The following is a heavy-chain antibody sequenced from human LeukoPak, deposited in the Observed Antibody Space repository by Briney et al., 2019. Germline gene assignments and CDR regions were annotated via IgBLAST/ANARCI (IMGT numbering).Heavy chain of an antibody. CDR3: ARLYYYDSSGYYWGTFDY. J-gene: IGHJ4*02. D-gene: IGHD3-22*01. V-gene: IGHV4-4*07. Sequence: PSETLSLTCSVSGASISNYYWNWIRQPAGKGLEWIGRIYTSGSTKYNPSLKSRVTISVDTSKNQFSLKLSSVTAADTAIYYCARLYYYDSSGYYWGTFDYWGQGTLVTVSS. CDR2: IYTSGST. CDR1: GASISNYY.